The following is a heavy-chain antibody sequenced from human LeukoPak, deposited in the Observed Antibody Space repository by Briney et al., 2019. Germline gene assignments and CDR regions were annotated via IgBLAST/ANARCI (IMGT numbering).Heavy chain of an antibody. J-gene: IGHJ4*02. V-gene: IGHV3-23*01. CDR3: AKDRGRDGYNYWLFGY. CDR2: ISGSGGST. CDR1: GFTFSSYA. Sequence: GGSLRLSCAASGFTFSSYAMSWVRQAPGKGLEWVAAISGSGGSTYYADSVKGRFTISRDNSKNALYLQMSSLRAEDTTVYYCAKDRGRDGYNYWLFGYWGQGTLVTVSS. D-gene: IGHD5-24*01.